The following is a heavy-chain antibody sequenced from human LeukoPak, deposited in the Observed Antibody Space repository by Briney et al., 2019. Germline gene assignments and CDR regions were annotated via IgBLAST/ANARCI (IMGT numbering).Heavy chain of an antibody. V-gene: IGHV3-21*01. D-gene: IGHD3-22*01. Sequence: GGSLRLSCAASGFTFGSYSMNWVRHAAGGWLGWVSSSSSSSSYIYYADSVKGRFTISRDNAKNSLYLQMNSLRAEDTAVYYCASGDGDSSGYFWGQGTLVTVSS. CDR3: ASGDGDSSGYF. CDR1: GFTFGSYS. J-gene: IGHJ4*02. CDR2: SSSSSSYI.